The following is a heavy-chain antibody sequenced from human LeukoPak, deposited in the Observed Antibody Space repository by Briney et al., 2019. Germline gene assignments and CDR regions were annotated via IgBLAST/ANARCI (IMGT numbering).Heavy chain of an antibody. CDR2: ISSSTNTI. D-gene: IGHD4-23*01. CDR1: GFPFSSYS. J-gene: IGHJ3*02. V-gene: IGHV3-48*02. Sequence: GALRLSCAASGFPFSSYSMNWVRQAPGKGLEWVSYISSSTNTIYYADSVRGRFTISRDNAKNSLFLQMNSLRDEDTAVYYCARGGYGANDDAFDIWGQGTMVTVSS. CDR3: ARGGYGANDDAFDI.